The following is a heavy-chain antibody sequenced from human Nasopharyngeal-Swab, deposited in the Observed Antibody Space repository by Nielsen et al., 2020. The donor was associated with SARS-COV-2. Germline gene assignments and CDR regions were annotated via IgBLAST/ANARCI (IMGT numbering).Heavy chain of an antibody. CDR2: ITGSGGST. V-gene: IGHV3-23*01. CDR1: GFTFSSYA. Sequence: GESLKISCAASGFTFSSYAMNWVRQAPGKGLEWVSAITGSGGSTYYTDSVKGRFTISRDNSKNTLYLQMNSLRAEDTAVYYCARVPRGSGSYYPYYYGMDVWGQGTTVTVSS. D-gene: IGHD1-26*01. CDR3: ARVPRGSGSYYPYYYGMDV. J-gene: IGHJ6*02.